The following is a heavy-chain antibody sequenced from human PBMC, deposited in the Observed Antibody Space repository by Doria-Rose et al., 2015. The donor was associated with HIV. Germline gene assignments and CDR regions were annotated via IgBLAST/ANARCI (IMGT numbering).Heavy chain of an antibody. CDR1: GGSISSYY. D-gene: IGHD3-10*01. CDR3: ARFRPSRGIYYSLDV. V-gene: IGHV4-4*09. J-gene: IGHJ6*03. Sequence: VQLQESGPGLVKPAETLSLTCTVSGGSISSYYWNWIRQPPEKGLEWIGYIYSSGSTHYNSSLKSRVTISIDTSKNQFSLKLSSVTAADTAAYYCARFRPSRGIYYSLDVWGEGTTVTVSS. CDR2: IYSSGST.